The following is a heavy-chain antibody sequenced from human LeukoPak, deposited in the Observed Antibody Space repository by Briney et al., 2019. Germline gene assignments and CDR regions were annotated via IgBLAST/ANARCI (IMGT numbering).Heavy chain of an antibody. V-gene: IGHV4-34*01. Sequence: SETLSLTCAVYGGSFSGYYWSWIRQPPGKGLEWIGEINHSGSTNYNPSLKSRVTISVDTSKNQFSLKLSSVTAADTAVYYCARGSLLVGGAFDIWGQGTMVTVSS. D-gene: IGHD2-8*02. CDR2: INHSGST. J-gene: IGHJ3*02. CDR1: GGSFSGYY. CDR3: ARGSLLVGGAFDI.